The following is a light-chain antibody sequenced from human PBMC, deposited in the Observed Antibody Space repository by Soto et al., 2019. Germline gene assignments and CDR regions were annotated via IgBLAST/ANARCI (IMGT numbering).Light chain of an antibody. CDR3: QQYNNWPPWT. Sequence: EIVMTQSPTTLSVSPGERVTLSCRASQSVSSNLAWYQRKPGQAPRLLIYGASTRATGAPARFSGSGSGTEFTLTISSLQSEDLAVYYCQQYNNWPPWTFGQGTKVEIK. V-gene: IGKV3-15*01. CDR1: QSVSSN. J-gene: IGKJ1*01. CDR2: GAS.